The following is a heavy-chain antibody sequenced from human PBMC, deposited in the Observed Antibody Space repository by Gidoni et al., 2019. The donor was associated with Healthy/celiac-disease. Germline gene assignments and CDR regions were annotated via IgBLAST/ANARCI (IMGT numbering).Heavy chain of an antibody. V-gene: IGHV1-46*01. D-gene: IGHD3-22*01. CDR1: GYNFTSYS. J-gene: IGHJ4*02. CDR3: ARDPRWYDTSGYYLDY. CDR2: IKPSGEST. Sequence: QVQLVQSGAEVMRPGASVKVSCKSSGYNFTSYSIHWVRQAPGQGLQWMVIIKPSGESTVNEQMFQCRVTMTRDTSRSTVYMELTGLRSDDTAVYYCARDPRWYDTSGYYLDYWGQGTLVTVSS.